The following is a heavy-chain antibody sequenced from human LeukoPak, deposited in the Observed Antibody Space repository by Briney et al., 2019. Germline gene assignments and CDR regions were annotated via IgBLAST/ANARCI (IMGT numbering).Heavy chain of an antibody. J-gene: IGHJ4*02. V-gene: IGHV1-18*01. CDR3: ARGSAPHHSGSYTPCDY. Sequence: ASVKVSCKASGYTFTSYGNSWVRQAPGPGLEWMGWISAYNGNTNYAQKLQGRVTMTTDTSTSTAYMELRSLRSDDTAVYYCARGSAPHHSGSYTPCDYWGQGTLVTVSS. CDR2: ISAYNGNT. CDR1: GYTFTSYG. D-gene: IGHD3-10*01.